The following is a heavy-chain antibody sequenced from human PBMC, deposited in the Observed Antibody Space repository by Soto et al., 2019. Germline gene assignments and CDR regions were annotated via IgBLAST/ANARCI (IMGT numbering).Heavy chain of an antibody. Sequence: EVHLLESGGGLVQPGGSLTLSCAASGFTFSSHGMSWVRQAPGKGLEWVSVISGSGGTTYYADSVKGRFTISRDNSKNTLYLQMNSLRVEDTAIYYCAKEMGITATDTRGDFDYWGQGTPVTVSS. D-gene: IGHD6-13*01. J-gene: IGHJ4*02. CDR1: GFTFSSHG. V-gene: IGHV3-23*01. CDR3: AKEMGITATDTRGDFDY. CDR2: ISGSGGTT.